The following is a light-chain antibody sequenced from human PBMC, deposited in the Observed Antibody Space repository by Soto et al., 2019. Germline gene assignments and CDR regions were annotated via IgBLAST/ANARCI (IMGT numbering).Light chain of an antibody. J-gene: IGKJ1*01. CDR3: QQYGMSPKT. CDR1: QSVTSSH. V-gene: IGKV3-20*01. Sequence: EIVLTQSPGTLSLSPGERATLSCRASQSVTSSHLAWYQQKPGQAPRLLIYGASSRATGIPDRFNGGGSGTDFTLTITRLEPEDFAVYYCQQYGMSPKTFGQGTKVDIK. CDR2: GAS.